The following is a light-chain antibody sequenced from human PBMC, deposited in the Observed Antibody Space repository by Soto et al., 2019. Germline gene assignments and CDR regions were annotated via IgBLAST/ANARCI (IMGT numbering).Light chain of an antibody. CDR3: QQRYNWHQT. J-gene: IGKJ1*01. CDR2: DAS. CDR1: QSVSSY. V-gene: IGKV3-11*01. Sequence: EIVLTQSPATLSLSPGERATLSCRASQSVSSYLAWYQQKPGQAPRLLIYDASNRATGIPARFSGSGSGTDFTLTISRIEHEDFAVYYCQQRYNWHQTFGQGNKVEIK.